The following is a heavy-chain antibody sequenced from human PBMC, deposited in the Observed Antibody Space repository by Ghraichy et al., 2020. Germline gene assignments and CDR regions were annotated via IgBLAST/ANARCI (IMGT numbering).Heavy chain of an antibody. CDR1: GFTFSNAW. J-gene: IGHJ5*02. V-gene: IGHV3-15*01. CDR2: IKSKTDGGTT. CDR3: TTDRLYYDFWSGYSPDNWFDP. Sequence: GGSLRLTCAASGFTFSNAWMSWVRQAPGKGLEWVGRIKSKTDGGTTEYAAPVKGRFTISRDDSKNTLYLQMNSLKTEDTAVYYCTTDRLYYDFWSGYSPDNWFDPWGQGTLVTVSS. D-gene: IGHD3-3*01.